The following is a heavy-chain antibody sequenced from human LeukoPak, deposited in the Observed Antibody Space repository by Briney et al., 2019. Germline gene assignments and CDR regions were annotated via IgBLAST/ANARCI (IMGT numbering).Heavy chain of an antibody. Sequence: SQTLSLTCTVSGGSISSGDYHWNWIRQPPGKGLEWIGFIHDSGSTLYNPSLKSRIIISRDVSRNQFSLQLTSVTAADTAVYYCARHRDGSGSYSPFDFWGQGTLVTVSS. J-gene: IGHJ4*02. CDR1: GGSISSGDYH. D-gene: IGHD3-10*01. V-gene: IGHV4-30-4*01. CDR2: IHDSGST. CDR3: ARHRDGSGSYSPFDF.